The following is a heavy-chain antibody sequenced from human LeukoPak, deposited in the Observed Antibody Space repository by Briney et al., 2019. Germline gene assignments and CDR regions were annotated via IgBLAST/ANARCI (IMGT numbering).Heavy chain of an antibody. CDR2: IVEGNSNT. CDR3: AAEGMVRFLDV. D-gene: IGHD3-3*01. CDR1: VFTLSSSA. V-gene: IGHV1-58*02. J-gene: IGHJ6*02. Sequence: TSVNVSCKATVFTLSSSAMQWVRQARGKRLAWIGRIVEGNSNTNYAQKLQERVTINRDMSTSTAYMELSSLRAEGTAVYYCAAEGMVRFLDVWGQGNTVTVSS.